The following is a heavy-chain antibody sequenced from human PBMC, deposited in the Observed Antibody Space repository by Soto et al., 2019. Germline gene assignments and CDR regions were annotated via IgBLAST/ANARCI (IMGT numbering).Heavy chain of an antibody. Sequence: GSLRLSCAASGFTFSSYAMSWVRQAPGKGLEWVSAISGSGGSTYYADSVKGRFTISRDNSKNTLYLQMNSLRAEDTAVYYCAKGVLGYCSGGSCYLLDYYYYMDVWGKGTTVTVSS. CDR1: GFTFSSYA. D-gene: IGHD2-15*01. J-gene: IGHJ6*03. CDR3: AKGVLGYCSGGSCYLLDYYYYMDV. CDR2: ISGSGGST. V-gene: IGHV3-23*01.